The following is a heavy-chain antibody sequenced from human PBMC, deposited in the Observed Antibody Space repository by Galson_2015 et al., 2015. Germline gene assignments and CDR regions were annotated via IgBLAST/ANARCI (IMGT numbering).Heavy chain of an antibody. D-gene: IGHD3-10*01. V-gene: IGHV3-30*18. Sequence: SLRLSCAASGFTFSSYGMHWVRQAPAKGLEWVAVVSYDGSDKYYADSVKGRFTISRDISKNTLYLQMNSLRAEDTAVYYCAKDLGRFGELLRHGMDVWGQGTTVPVSS. CDR3: AKDLGRFGELLRHGMDV. CDR1: GFTFSSYG. J-gene: IGHJ6*02. CDR2: VSYDGSDK.